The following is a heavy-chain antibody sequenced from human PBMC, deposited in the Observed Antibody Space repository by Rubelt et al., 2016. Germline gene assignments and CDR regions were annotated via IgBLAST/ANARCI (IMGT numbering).Heavy chain of an antibody. CDR1: GFTFSSYG. Sequence: VQLVESGGGLVKPGGSLRLSCAASGFTFSSYGMHWVRQAPGKGLEWVAVIYCGGSTYYADSVKGRFTISRDNSKNTLYLQMNSLRAEDTAVYYCARDRVPAAWGQGTLVTVSS. CDR3: ARDRVPAA. V-gene: IGHV3-NL1*01. D-gene: IGHD2-2*01. CDR2: IYCGGST. J-gene: IGHJ5*02.